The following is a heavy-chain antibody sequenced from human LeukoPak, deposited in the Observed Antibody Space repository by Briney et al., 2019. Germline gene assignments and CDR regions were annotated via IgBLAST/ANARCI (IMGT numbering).Heavy chain of an antibody. CDR2: IYYSGST. J-gene: IGHJ5*02. V-gene: IGHV4-30-4*01. Sequence: PSQTLSLTCTVSGGSISSGDYYWSWIRHPPGKGLEWIGYIYYSGSTYYNPSLKSRVTISVDTSKNQFSLKLSSVTAADTAVYYCARDITMVRGVGWFAPWGQGTLVTVSS. D-gene: IGHD3-10*01. CDR3: ARDITMVRGVGWFAP. CDR1: GGSISSGDYY.